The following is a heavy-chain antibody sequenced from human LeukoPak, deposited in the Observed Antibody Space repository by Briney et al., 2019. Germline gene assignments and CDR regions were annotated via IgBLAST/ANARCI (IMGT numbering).Heavy chain of an antibody. J-gene: IGHJ4*02. D-gene: IGHD2-2*01. CDR2: ISPNSGGT. CDR3: ARQLETTSWFDY. V-gene: IGHV1-2*06. CDR1: GYTFSDYY. Sequence: ASVKVSCKASGYTFSDYYLHWVRLAPGQGLEWMGRISPNSGGTDYAQKFQGKVTMTRDASISTVYMDLDRLRSDDTAIYYCARQLETTSWFDYWGQGTLVIVSS.